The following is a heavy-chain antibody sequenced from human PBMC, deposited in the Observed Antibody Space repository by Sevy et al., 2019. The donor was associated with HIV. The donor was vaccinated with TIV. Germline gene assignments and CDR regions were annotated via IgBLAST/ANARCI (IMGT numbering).Heavy chain of an antibody. Sequence: GGSLRLSCAASGFSLTTSDMHWVRQAPGKRLEWVAYVRNDGSNKYYADSVRDRFTISRDSPKNTLYLQMNSLRDEDTAIYYCARGRKTTEEWLEELDYYYGLDVWGQGTTVTVSS. CDR3: ARGRKTTEEWLEELDYYYGLDV. D-gene: IGHD2-8*01. V-gene: IGHV3-30*02. CDR1: GFSLTTSD. CDR2: VRNDGSNK. J-gene: IGHJ6*02.